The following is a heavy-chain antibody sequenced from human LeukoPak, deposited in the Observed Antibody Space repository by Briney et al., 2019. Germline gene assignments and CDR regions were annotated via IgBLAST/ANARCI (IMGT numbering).Heavy chain of an antibody. CDR2: ISGSGGST. D-gene: IGHD3-22*01. CDR1: GFTFSSYS. CDR3: AKDSDSSGYQKVSTDY. V-gene: IGHV3-23*01. Sequence: PGGSLRLSCAASGFTFSSYSMNWVRQAPGKGLEWVSAISGSGGSTYYADSVKGRFTISRDNSKNTLYLQMNSLRAEDTAVYYCAKDSDSSGYQKVSTDYWGQGTLVTVSS. J-gene: IGHJ4*02.